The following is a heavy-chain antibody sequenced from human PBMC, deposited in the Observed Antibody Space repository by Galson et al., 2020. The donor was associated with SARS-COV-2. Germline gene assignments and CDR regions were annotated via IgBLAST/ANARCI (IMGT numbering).Heavy chain of an antibody. V-gene: IGHV3-33*01. Sequence: GESLKISCAASGFTFSSYGMHWVRQAPGKGLEWVAVIWYDGSNKYYADSVKGRFTISRDNSKNTLYLQMNSLRAEDTAVYYCARLLSYYYGMDVWGQGPTVTVSS. J-gene: IGHJ6*02. CDR2: IWYDGSNK. CDR3: ARLLSYYYGMDV. CDR1: GFTFSSYG.